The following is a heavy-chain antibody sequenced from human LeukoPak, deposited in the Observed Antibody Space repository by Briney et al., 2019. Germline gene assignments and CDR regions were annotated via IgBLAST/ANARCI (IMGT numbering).Heavy chain of an antibody. CDR1: GFTFSNYG. V-gene: IGHV3-30*02. J-gene: IGHJ4*02. CDR2: IPFDGSNK. Sequence: PGGSLRLSCAASGFTFSNYGMYWVRQAPGKGLKWVTCIPFDGSNKYYADSVKGRFTISRDNSKNTLYLQMNSLRAEDTAVYYCAKDHRVYDNSAFLDSWGQGTLVTVSS. D-gene: IGHD3-22*01. CDR3: AKDHRVYDNSAFLDS.